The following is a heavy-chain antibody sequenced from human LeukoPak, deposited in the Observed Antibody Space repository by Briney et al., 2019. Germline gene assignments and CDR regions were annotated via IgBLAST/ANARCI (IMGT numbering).Heavy chain of an antibody. V-gene: IGHV3-30-3*01. D-gene: IGHD2-15*01. CDR2: IAYDGSDK. CDR3: TRGSTPGHRLSHDD. J-gene: IGHJ4*02. CDR1: GFTFRSYA. Sequence: PGGSLRLSCAASGFTFRSYAMHWVRQAPGKGLEWVAGIAYDGSDKVYTDSVKGRFTISRDNSKNTLSLQINSLSAEDAAVYYCTRGSTPGHRLSHDDWGQGTLVTVSS.